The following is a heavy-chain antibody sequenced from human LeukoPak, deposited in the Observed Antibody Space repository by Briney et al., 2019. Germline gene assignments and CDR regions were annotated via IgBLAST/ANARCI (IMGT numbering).Heavy chain of an antibody. CDR2: INWNGGST. CDR1: GGSFSGYY. D-gene: IGHD2-8*02. Sequence: ETLSLTCTVYGGSFSGYYWSWIRQPPGKGLEWVSGINWNGGSTGYADSVKGRFTISRDNAKNSLYLQMNSLRAEDTALYYCARDFSASWYWDYWGQGTLVTVSS. CDR3: ARDFSASWYWDY. J-gene: IGHJ4*02. V-gene: IGHV3-20*04.